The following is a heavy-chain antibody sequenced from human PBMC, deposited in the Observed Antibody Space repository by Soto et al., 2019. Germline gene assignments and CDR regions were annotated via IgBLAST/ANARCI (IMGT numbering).Heavy chain of an antibody. CDR2: IYYSGST. V-gene: IGHV4-30-4*01. CDR3: ARGITGTALFDY. D-gene: IGHD1-7*01. Sequence: SETLSLTCTVSGGSISSGDYYWSWIRQPPGKGLEWIGYIYYSGSTYYNPSLKSRVTISVDTSKNQFSLKLSSVTAADTAVYYCARGITGTALFDYWGQGTLVTVSS. J-gene: IGHJ4*02. CDR1: GGSISSGDYY.